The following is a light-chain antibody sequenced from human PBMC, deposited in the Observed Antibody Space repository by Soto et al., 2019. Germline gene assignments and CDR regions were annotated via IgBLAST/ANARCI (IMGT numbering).Light chain of an antibody. CDR3: QQFSSYPLT. CDR1: QSVSNNY. V-gene: IGKV3-20*01. Sequence: EIVLAQSPGPLSLSPGERATLSCRSSQSVSNNYLAWYQQKPGRAPRLMIYDASSRATGIPDRFSGGGSGTDFTLTISRLEPEDVAVYYCQQFSSYPLTLGGGTKVDIK. J-gene: IGKJ4*01. CDR2: DAS.